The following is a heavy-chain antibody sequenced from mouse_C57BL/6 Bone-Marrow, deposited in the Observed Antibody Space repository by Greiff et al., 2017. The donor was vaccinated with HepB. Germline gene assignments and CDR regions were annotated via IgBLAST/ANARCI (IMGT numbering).Heavy chain of an antibody. V-gene: IGHV5-4*01. CDR1: GFTFSSYA. Sequence: EVKLMESGGGLVKPGGSLKLSCAASGFTFSSYAMSWVRQTPEKRLEWVATISDGGSYTYYPDNVKGRFTISRDNAKNNLYLQMSHLKSEDTAMYYCARDSLYYYYDYWGHGTTLTVSS. CDR2: ISDGGSYT. D-gene: IGHD6-2*01. CDR3: ARDSLYYYYDY. J-gene: IGHJ2*01.